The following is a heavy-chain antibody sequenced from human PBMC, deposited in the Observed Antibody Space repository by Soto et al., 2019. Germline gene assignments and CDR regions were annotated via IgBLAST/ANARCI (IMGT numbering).Heavy chain of an antibody. CDR3: VKEEGYSFDY. Sequence: HPGGSRRLSCSASGFAFSSYAMHWVRQAPGKGLEYVSAVSSNGRITDYADSVKGRFTISKDSSKSTVYLRMSSLRPEDTAMYYCVKEEGYSFDYWGQGTLVTVSS. CDR2: VSSNGRIT. CDR1: GFAFSSYA. V-gene: IGHV3-64D*06. J-gene: IGHJ4*02.